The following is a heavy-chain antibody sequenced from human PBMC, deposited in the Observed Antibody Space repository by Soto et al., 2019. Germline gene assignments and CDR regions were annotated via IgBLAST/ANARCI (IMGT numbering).Heavy chain of an antibody. CDR3: ARHSTYYDILTGPYPGYFDY. CDR2: IYYSGST. CDR1: GGSISSSSYC. J-gene: IGHJ4*02. V-gene: IGHV4-39*01. Sequence: ASETLSLTCTVSGGSISSSSYCWGWIRQPPGKGLEWIGSIYYSGSTYYNPSLKSRVTISVDTSKNQFSLKLSSVTAADTAVYYCARHSTYYDILTGPYPGYFDYWGQGALVTVSS. D-gene: IGHD3-9*01.